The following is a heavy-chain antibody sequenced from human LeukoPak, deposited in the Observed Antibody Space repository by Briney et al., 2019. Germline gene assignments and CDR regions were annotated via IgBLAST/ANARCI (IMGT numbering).Heavy chain of an antibody. Sequence: ASVKVSCKASGYTFTGYYMHWVRQAPGKGLEWMGGFDPEDGETIYAQKFQGRVTMTEDTSTDTAYMELSSLRSEDTAVYYCATLGLVGATTGFDYWGQGTLVTVSS. D-gene: IGHD1-26*01. CDR2: FDPEDGET. CDR3: ATLGLVGATTGFDY. V-gene: IGHV1-24*01. J-gene: IGHJ4*02. CDR1: GYTFTGYY.